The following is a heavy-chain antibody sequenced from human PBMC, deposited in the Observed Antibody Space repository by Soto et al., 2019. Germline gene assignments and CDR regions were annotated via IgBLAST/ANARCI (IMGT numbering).Heavy chain of an antibody. CDR2: ISSSSSTI. V-gene: IGHV3-48*02. J-gene: IGHJ6*02. CDR1: GFTFSSYS. CDR3: ARDDCSSTSCLYYYYGMDV. D-gene: IGHD2-2*01. Sequence: PGGSLRLSCAASGFTFSSYSMNWVRQAPGKGLEWVSYISSSSSTIYYADSVKGRFTISRDNAKNLLYLQMNSLRDEDTAVYYCARDDCSSTSCLYYYYGMDVWGQGTTVTVSS.